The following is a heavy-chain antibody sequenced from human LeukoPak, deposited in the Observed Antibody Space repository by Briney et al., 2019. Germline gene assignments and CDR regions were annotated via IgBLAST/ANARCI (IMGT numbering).Heavy chain of an antibody. CDR3: ATETIGRHYDY. J-gene: IGHJ4*02. D-gene: IGHD1-14*01. V-gene: IGHV3-21*01. CDR1: GFTFSSCG. CDR2: TGPTGTDR. Sequence: GGSLRLSCAASGFTFSSCGFNWIRQAPGKGLEWVSSTGPTGTDRYYADSVRGRFTISRDNAKNSMYLQMDSLRDEDTAVYYCATETIGRHYDYWGQGTLLTVSS.